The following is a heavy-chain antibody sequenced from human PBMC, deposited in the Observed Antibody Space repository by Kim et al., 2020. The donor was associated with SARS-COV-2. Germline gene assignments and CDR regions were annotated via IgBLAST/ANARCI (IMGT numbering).Heavy chain of an antibody. CDR3: ARQGIIGTTGIWFDP. CDR2: IYYSGST. D-gene: IGHD1-20*01. CDR1: GGSISSSSYY. V-gene: IGHV4-39*01. J-gene: IGHJ5*02. Sequence: SETLSPTCTVSGGSISSSSYYWGWIRQPPGKGLEWIGNIYYSGSTYYNPSLKSRVTISVDTSKNQFSLKLSSVTAADTAVYYCARQGIIGTTGIWFDPWGQGTLVTVAS.